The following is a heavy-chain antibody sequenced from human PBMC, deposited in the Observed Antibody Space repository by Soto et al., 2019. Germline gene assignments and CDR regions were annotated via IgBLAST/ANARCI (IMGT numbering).Heavy chain of an antibody. D-gene: IGHD2-21*01. CDR1: GASITSTTSF. CDR3: AKNLPETCGIDD. Sequence: ETLSLTCTLYGASITSTTSFWAWIRQPPGRGLEWVPSIYCRGKTQYNQSIKTLDTISLNRTEYQFSLQMTSVTAADTSVYYCAKNLPETCGIDDWGQGTMVTVSS. V-gene: IGHV4-39*01. CDR2: IYCRGKT. J-gene: IGHJ3*01.